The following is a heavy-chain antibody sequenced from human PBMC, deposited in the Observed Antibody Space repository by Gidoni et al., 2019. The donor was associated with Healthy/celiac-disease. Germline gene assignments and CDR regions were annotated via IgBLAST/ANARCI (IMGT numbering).Heavy chain of an antibody. V-gene: IGHV3-33*01. CDR2: IWDEGSNK. CDR3: ARDLEVAGTLNLDY. J-gene: IGHJ4*02. CDR1: GFTFSSYG. Sequence: QVQLVESGGGVVQPGRSLRLSCAASGFTFSSYGMHWVRQAPGKGREWVAVIWDEGSNKYYADSVKGRFTISRDNYKNTLYLKMNSRRAEDTAVYYCARDLEVAGTLNLDYWGQGTLVTVSS. D-gene: IGHD6-19*01.